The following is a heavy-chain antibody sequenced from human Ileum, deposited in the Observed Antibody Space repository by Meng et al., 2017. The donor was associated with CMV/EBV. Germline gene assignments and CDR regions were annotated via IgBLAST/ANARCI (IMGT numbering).Heavy chain of an antibody. CDR2: VYWNDDN. CDR1: GFSLSPTGLC. D-gene: IGHD4-17*01. V-gene: IGHV2-5*01. J-gene: IGHJ2*01. CDR3: AHYGDYRFGWYFDL. Sequence: FSGFSLSPTGLCVGWIRQPPGKAPEWLALVYWNDDNRYSPSLRNRLTITKDTSKNQAVLTMTNMDPVDTATYYCAHYGDYRFGWYFDLWGRGTLVTVSS.